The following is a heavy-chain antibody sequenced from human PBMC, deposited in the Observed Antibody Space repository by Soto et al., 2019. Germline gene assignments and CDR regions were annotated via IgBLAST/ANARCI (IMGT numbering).Heavy chain of an antibody. J-gene: IGHJ4*02. Sequence: PSETLSLTCTVSGGSISSGDYYWSWIRQAPGKGLEWIGHIHYSGNTYHNASLTSRVAVSLDTSKKQFFLMLTSVTAADTAVYYCARKTGYEVFDFWGQGTLVTVSS. CDR1: GGSISSGDYY. D-gene: IGHD5-12*01. V-gene: IGHV4-30-4*01. CDR3: ARKTGYEVFDF. CDR2: IHYSGNT.